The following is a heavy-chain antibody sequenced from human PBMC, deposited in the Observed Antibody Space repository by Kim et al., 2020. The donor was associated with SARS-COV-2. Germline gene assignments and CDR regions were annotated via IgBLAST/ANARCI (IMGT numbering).Heavy chain of an antibody. CDR2: LYYSGKT. CDR3: ARDPVRRDAYNFDC. CDR1: GGSVSSNTNY. D-gene: IGHD3-16*01. Sequence: SETLSLTCTVSGGSVSSNTNYWGWIRQPPGMALEWIGTLYYSGKTYYNPSLKSRVTISLDTSKNQFSLKLSSVTAADTAVYFCARDPVRRDAYNFDCWGQGTLVTVSS. J-gene: IGHJ4*02. V-gene: IGHV4-39*07.